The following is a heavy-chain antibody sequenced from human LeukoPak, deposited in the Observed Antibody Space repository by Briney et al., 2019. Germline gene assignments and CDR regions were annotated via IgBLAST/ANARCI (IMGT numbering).Heavy chain of an antibody. CDR1: GYTFTDYH. Sequence: ASVKVSCKASGYTFTDYHLHWVRQAPGQGPEWMGWINPKSGGTNYAQKFQGRVTMTRDTSITTANMELSSLRSDDMAVYYCARGYEYGWFDPWGQGTLVTVSS. J-gene: IGHJ5*02. CDR2: INPKSGGT. CDR3: ARGYEYGWFDP. D-gene: IGHD4/OR15-4a*01. V-gene: IGHV1-2*02.